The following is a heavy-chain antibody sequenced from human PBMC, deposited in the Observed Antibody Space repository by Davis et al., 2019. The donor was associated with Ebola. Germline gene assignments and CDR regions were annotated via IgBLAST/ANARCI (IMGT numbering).Heavy chain of an antibody. J-gene: IGHJ4*02. V-gene: IGHV1-3*01. D-gene: IGHD6-13*01. CDR2: INAGNGNT. CDR3: ARDRIAAADPFDY. CDR1: GYTFTSYA. Sequence: AASVKVSCKASGYTFTSYAMHWVRQAPGQRLEWMGWINAGNGNTKYSQKFQGRVTITRDTSASTAYMELSSLRFEDTAVYYCARDRIAAADPFDYWGQGTLVTVSS.